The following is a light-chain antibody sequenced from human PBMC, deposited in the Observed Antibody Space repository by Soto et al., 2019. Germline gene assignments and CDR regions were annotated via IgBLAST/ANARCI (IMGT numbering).Light chain of an antibody. J-gene: IGKJ1*01. CDR3: QQYNNWPRT. CDR2: GAS. V-gene: IGKV3-15*01. CDR1: QSVSSD. Sequence: EIVMTQSPATLSVSPGERATLSWMASQSVSSDLAWYHQKPGQAPRLLIYGASTRATGIPARFSGSGSGTEFTLTINSLQSEDFAVYYCQQYNNWPRTFGQGTKVDI.